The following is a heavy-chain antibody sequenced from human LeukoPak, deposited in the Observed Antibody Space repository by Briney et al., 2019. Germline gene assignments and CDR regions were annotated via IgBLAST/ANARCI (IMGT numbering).Heavy chain of an antibody. CDR3: ARDTYYYDSSGYYTH. CDR1: GFTFSDYY. Sequence: GGSLRLSCAASGFTFSDYYMSWIRQAPGKGLEWVSYISSSGSTIYYADSVKGRFTISRDNAKNSLYLQMNSLRAEDTAVYYCARDTYYYDSSGYYTHWGQGTLVTVSS. V-gene: IGHV3-11*01. D-gene: IGHD3-22*01. CDR2: ISSSGSTI. J-gene: IGHJ4*02.